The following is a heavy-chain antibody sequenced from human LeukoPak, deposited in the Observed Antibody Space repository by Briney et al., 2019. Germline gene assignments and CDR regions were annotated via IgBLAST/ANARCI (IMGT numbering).Heavy chain of an antibody. CDR3: AKGSDSSGWDRPFDY. V-gene: IGHV3-7*03. Sequence: GGSLRLSCAASGFTFSNYWMNWVRQAPGKGLEWVANIKQDGSEKYYVDSVKGRFTISRDNSKNTLYLQMNSLRAEDTAVYYCAKGSDSSGWDRPFDYWGQGTLVTVSS. D-gene: IGHD6-19*01. CDR1: GFTFSNYW. J-gene: IGHJ4*02. CDR2: IKQDGSEK.